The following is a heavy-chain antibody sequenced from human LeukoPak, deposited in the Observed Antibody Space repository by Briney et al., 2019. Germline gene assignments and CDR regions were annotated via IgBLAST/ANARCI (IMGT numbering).Heavy chain of an antibody. D-gene: IGHD3-3*01. Sequence: SETLSLTCTVSGGSISSYYWSWIRQPAGKGLEWIGRIYTRGSTNYNPSLKSRVTMSVDTSKNQFSLKLSSVTAADTAVYYCACTATYYDFWSGYSISSYFDYWGQGTLVTVSS. V-gene: IGHV4-4*07. CDR1: GGSISSYY. CDR2: IYTRGST. CDR3: ACTATYYDFWSGYSISSYFDY. J-gene: IGHJ4*02.